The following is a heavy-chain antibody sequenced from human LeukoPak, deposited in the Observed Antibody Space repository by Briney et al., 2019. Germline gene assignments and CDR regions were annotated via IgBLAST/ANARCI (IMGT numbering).Heavy chain of an antibody. V-gene: IGHV3-21*01. CDR2: ISSSSSYI. CDR3: ARDYYDSSGLFDY. Sequence: GGSLRLSCAASGFTFSSYSMNWVRQAPGKGLEWVSSISSSSSYIYYADSVKGRFTISRDNSKNTLYLQMNSLRAEDTAVYYCARDYYDSSGLFDYWGQGTLVTVSS. J-gene: IGHJ4*02. D-gene: IGHD3-22*01. CDR1: GFTFSSYS.